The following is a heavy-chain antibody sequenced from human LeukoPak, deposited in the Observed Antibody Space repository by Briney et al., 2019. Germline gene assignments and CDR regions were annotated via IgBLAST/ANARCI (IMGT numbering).Heavy chain of an antibody. CDR1: GFTFSSYW. D-gene: IGHD5-18*01. CDR2: INSDGSST. J-gene: IGHJ4*02. V-gene: IGHV3-74*01. Sequence: PGGSLRLSCAASGFTFSSYWMHWVRQAPGKGLLWVSRINSDGSSTSYADSVKGRFTISRDNAKNTLYLQMNSLRAEDTAVYYCARRDTAMAFDYWGQGTLVTVSS. CDR3: ARRDTAMAFDY.